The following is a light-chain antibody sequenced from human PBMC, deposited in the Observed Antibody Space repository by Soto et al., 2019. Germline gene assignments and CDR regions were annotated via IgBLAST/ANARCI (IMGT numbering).Light chain of an antibody. J-gene: IGLJ1*01. Sequence: QSALTQPPSVSGAPGQRVTISCTGSSSNIGAGYDVHWYQQLPGTAPKLLIYGNSNRPSGVPDRFSGSKSGTSASLAITGLQAEDEADYYCQSYDSSLSGRDYVFGTWTKLTVL. CDR1: SSNIGAGYD. CDR3: QSYDSSLSGRDYV. V-gene: IGLV1-40*01. CDR2: GNS.